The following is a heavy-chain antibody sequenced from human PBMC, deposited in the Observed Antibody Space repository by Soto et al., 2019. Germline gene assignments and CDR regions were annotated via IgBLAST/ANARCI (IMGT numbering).Heavy chain of an antibody. V-gene: IGHV4-30-2*01. CDR3: ARGRYSSSWYQPYFDY. Sequence: ASETLSLTCAFSGGSISSGGYSWSLIRQPPGKGLEWIGYIYHSGSTYYNPSLKSRVTISVDRSKNQFSLKLSSVTAADTAVYYCARGRYSSSWYQPYFDYWGQGTLVTV. D-gene: IGHD6-13*01. J-gene: IGHJ4*02. CDR1: GGSISSGGYS. CDR2: IYHSGST.